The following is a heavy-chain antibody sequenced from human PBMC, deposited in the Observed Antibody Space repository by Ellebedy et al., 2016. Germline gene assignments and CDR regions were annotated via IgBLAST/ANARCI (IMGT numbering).Heavy chain of an antibody. V-gene: IGHV4-34*01. J-gene: IGHJ6*03. D-gene: IGHD3-10*01. CDR3: AREGGLTMLRGAPGYMDV. CDR1: GGSFSGYY. CDR2: INHSGST. Sequence: SETLSLTXAVYGGSFSGYYWSWIRQPPGKGLEWIGEINHSGSTNYNPSLKSRVTISVDTSKNQFSLKLSSVTAADTAVYYCAREGGLTMLRGAPGYMDVWGKGTTVTVSS.